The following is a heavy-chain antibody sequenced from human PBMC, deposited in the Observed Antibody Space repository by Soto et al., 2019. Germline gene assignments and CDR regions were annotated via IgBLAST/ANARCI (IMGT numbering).Heavy chain of an antibody. CDR3: ASGRYGDY. Sequence: QVHRVQSGAEVKKPGASVKVSCKGSGYTFTSYGITWVRQAPGQGLEWMGWISAHNGNTDYAQKLQGRVTVTRDTSTSTAYVELRCLRSADTAVYYCASGRYGDYWGQGALVTVSS. D-gene: IGHD1-26*01. CDR2: ISAHNGNT. CDR1: GYTFTSYG. J-gene: IGHJ4*02. V-gene: IGHV1-18*01.